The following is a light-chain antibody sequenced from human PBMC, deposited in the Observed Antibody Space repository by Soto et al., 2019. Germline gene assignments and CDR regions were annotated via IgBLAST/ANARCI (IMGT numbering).Light chain of an antibody. CDR3: QHYDNYSEA. CDR2: DAS. Sequence: DTQMDHTSSTQCGAGEESRTMTSRASQSISSWLAWYQQKPGKAPKLLIYDASTLGSGVPSRFSGSGSGTEFALTISTLQPYDFAIHYFQHYDNYSEAFGQGTKVDNK. J-gene: IGKJ1*01. CDR1: QSISSW. V-gene: IGKV1-5*01.